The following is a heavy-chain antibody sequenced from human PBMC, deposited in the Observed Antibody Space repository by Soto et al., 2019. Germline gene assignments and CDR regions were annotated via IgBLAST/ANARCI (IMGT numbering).Heavy chain of an antibody. Sequence: GGSLRLSCAASGFTFSSFTFNWVRQAPGRALEWVSSISSSSTYIYDADSVRGRFTISRDNARNSLYLQMDSLRAEDTGVYYCARVFKGVYPVAGDYYSYNGLDVWGQGTTVTVSS. CDR3: ARVFKGVYPVAGDYYSYNGLDV. CDR2: ISSSSTYI. J-gene: IGHJ6*02. CDR1: GFTFSSFT. D-gene: IGHD2-8*01. V-gene: IGHV3-21*01.